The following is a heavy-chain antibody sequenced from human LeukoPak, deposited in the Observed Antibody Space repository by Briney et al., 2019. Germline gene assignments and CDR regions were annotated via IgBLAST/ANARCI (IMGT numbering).Heavy chain of an antibody. Sequence: GESLKISCKGSGYSFTSYWIGWVRQMPGKGLEWMGIIYPGDSDTRYSPSFQGQVTISADKSISTAYLQWSSLKASDTTMYYCARSPTTVTNYYYGMDVWGQGNTVTVSS. CDR1: GYSFTSYW. CDR2: IYPGDSDT. J-gene: IGHJ6*02. D-gene: IGHD4-17*01. V-gene: IGHV5-51*01. CDR3: ARSPTTVTNYYYGMDV.